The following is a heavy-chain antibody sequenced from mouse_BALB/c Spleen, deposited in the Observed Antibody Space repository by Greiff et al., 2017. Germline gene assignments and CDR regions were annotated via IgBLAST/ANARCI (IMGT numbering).Heavy chain of an antibody. Sequence: EVKLVESGGGLVKPGGSLKLSCAASGFTFSSYTMSWVRQTPEKRLEWVATISSGGSYTYYPDSVKGRFTISRDNAKNTLYLQMSSLKSEDTAMYYCTRLMDYWGQGTSVTVSS. V-gene: IGHV5-6-4*01. CDR3: TRLMDY. CDR2: ISSGGSYT. J-gene: IGHJ4*01. CDR1: GFTFSSYT.